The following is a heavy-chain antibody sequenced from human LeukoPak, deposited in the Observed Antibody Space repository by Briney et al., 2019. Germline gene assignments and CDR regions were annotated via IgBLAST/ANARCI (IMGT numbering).Heavy chain of an antibody. CDR3: AKEEEYYFDY. CDR2: ISKSGGST. CDR1: GFTFNNYA. Sequence: GGSLRLSCAASGFTFNNYAMSWVRQAPGKGLEWVSGISKSGGSTYYADSVKGRLTISRDNSKNTLYLQMNSLRAEDTAVYYCAKEEEYYFDYWGQGALVTVSS. J-gene: IGHJ4*02. V-gene: IGHV3-23*01.